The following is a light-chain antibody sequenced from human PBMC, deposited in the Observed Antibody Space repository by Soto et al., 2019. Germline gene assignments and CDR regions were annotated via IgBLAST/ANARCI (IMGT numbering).Light chain of an antibody. Sequence: EIVMTQSPATLSVSPGERATLSCRASQSISNNLAWYHQRPGQAPRLLIYGASTRATGIPARFSGSGSGTEFTLTISRLQSEGFAVYYWQQYNNWWTFGQGTRVEIK. J-gene: IGKJ1*01. CDR3: QQYNNWWT. CDR2: GAS. V-gene: IGKV3-15*01. CDR1: QSISNN.